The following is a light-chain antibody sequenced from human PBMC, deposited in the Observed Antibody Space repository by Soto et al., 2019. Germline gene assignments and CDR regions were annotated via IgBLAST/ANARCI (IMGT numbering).Light chain of an antibody. V-gene: IGKV3-11*01. J-gene: IGKJ4*01. CDR1: QSVSSY. CDR3: QQRSNWPHT. Sequence: EIVLTQSPATMSLSPGERATLSCSASQSVSSYLAWYQQKPGQAPRLLIYDASNRATGIPARFSGSGSGTDFTLTISSLEPEEFAVYYCQQRSNWPHTFGGGTKVEIK. CDR2: DAS.